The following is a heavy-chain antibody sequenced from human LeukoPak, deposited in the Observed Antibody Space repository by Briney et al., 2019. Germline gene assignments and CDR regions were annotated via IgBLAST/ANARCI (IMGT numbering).Heavy chain of an antibody. CDR2: IYYSGST. CDR1: GGSISNYY. Sequence: SETLSLTCTVSGGSISNYYYSWVRQPPGKGLEWIGYIYYSGSTNYNPSPKSRVTISVDTSKNQFSLTLSSVTAADTAVYYCARDYDYYGMDVWGQGTTVTVSS. CDR3: ARDYDYYGMDV. V-gene: IGHV4-59*01. J-gene: IGHJ6*02.